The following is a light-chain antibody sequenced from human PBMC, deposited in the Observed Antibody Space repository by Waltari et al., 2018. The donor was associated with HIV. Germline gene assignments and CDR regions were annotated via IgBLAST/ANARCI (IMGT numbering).Light chain of an antibody. CDR1: NSNVGNNF. Sequence: QSVLTQPPSASKTPGQRVLMSCSGTNSNVGNNFVSWFQQVPGGAPKLVIYRNDRRPSGVPDRFSGAKSGSSATLAISGLQSDDEADNFCASWDDKLSHWVFGVGTKLTV. V-gene: IGLV1-47*01. J-gene: IGLJ3*02. CDR3: ASWDDKLSHWV. CDR2: RND.